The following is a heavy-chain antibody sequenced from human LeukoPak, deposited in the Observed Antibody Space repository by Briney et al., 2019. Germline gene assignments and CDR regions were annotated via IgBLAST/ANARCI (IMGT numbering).Heavy chain of an antibody. CDR3: AKESGNDILTDYFDY. J-gene: IGHJ4*02. Sequence: GGSLRLSCAASGFTFSSYGMHWVRQAPGKGLEWVAVISYDGSNKYYADSVKGRFTISRDNSKNTLYLQMNSLRAEDTAVYYCAKESGNDILTDYFDYWGQGTLVTVSS. CDR1: GFTFSSYG. V-gene: IGHV3-30*18. D-gene: IGHD3-9*01. CDR2: ISYDGSNK.